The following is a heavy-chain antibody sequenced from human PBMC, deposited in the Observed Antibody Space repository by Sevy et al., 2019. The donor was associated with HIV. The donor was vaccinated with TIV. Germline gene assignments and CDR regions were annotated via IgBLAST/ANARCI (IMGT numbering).Heavy chain of an antibody. CDR1: GFTFSSYW. CDR2: INSDGSST. D-gene: IGHD3-3*01. J-gene: IGHJ6*02. Sequence: GRSLRLSCAASGFTFSSYWMHWVRQAPGKGLVWVSRINSDGSSTSYADSVKGRFTISRDNAKNTLYLQMNSLRAEDTAVYYCARDFWSGYYTRGRDYYYGMDVWGQGTTVTVSS. V-gene: IGHV3-74*01. CDR3: ARDFWSGYYTRGRDYYYGMDV.